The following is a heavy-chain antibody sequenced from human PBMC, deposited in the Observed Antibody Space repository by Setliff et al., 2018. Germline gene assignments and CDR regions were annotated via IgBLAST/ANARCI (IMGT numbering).Heavy chain of an antibody. CDR3: ARRETYYYGSGSYYNWFDP. CDR1: GYSISSGYY. CDR2: IYHSGST. Sequence: SETLSLTCAVSGYSISSGYYWGWIRQPPGKGLEWIGSIYHSGSTYYNPSLKSRVTISVDTSKNQFSLKMSSVTAADTAVYYCARRETYYYGSGSYYNWFDP. J-gene: IGHJ5*02. V-gene: IGHV4-38-2*01. D-gene: IGHD3-10*01.